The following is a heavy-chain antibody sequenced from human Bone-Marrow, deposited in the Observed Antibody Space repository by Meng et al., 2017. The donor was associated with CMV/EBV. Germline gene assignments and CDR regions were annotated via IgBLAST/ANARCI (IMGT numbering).Heavy chain of an antibody. Sequence: SVKVSCKASGGTFSSYAISWVRQAPGQGLEWMGGIIPILGIANYAQKFQGRVTITADKYTSTAYMELSSLRSEDTAVYYCAREIQDIVVVVAAPLGYWGQGTLVTVSS. CDR3: AREIQDIVVVVAAPLGY. CDR2: IIPILGIA. J-gene: IGHJ1*01. V-gene: IGHV1-69*10. CDR1: GGTFSSYA. D-gene: IGHD2-15*01.